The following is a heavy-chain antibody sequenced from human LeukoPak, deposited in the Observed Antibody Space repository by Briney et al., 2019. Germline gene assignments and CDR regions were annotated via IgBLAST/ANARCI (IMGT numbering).Heavy chain of an antibody. Sequence: GRSLRLSCAASGFTFDDYAMHWVRQAPGKGLEWVSGISWNSGSIGYADSVKGQFTISRDNAKNSLYLQMNSLRAEDTALYYCANSPDYCSGGSCEGYGMDVWGQGTTVTVSS. CDR1: GFTFDDYA. J-gene: IGHJ6*02. V-gene: IGHV3-9*01. CDR2: ISWNSGSI. CDR3: ANSPDYCSGGSCEGYGMDV. D-gene: IGHD2-15*01.